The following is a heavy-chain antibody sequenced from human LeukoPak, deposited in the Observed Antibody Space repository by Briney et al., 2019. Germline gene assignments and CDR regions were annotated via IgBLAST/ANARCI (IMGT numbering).Heavy chain of an antibody. D-gene: IGHD6-19*01. CDR3: ARAGGIAVPYWFDP. Sequence: PSETLSLTCTVSGGSINSYYWSWIRQPPGKGLEWIGYIYNSGSTNYNPSLKSRVTISVDTSQNQFSLKLSSVTAADTAVYYCARAGGIAVPYWFDPWGQGILVTVSS. J-gene: IGHJ5*02. CDR1: GGSINSYY. V-gene: IGHV4-59*01. CDR2: IYNSGST.